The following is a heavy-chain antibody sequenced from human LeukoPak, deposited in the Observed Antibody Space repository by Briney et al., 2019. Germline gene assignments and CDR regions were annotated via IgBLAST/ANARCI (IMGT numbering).Heavy chain of an antibody. CDR2: IYYSGST. CDR3: ARLMGDDHTGYFDL. V-gene: IGHV4-31*03. J-gene: IGHJ2*01. D-gene: IGHD2-21*01. CDR1: GGSISSGGYY. Sequence: SETLSLTCTVSGGSISSGGYYWSWIRQHPGKGLEWIGYIYYSGSTYYNPSLKSRVTISVDTSKNQFSLKLSSVTAADTAVYYCARLMGDDHTGYFDLWGRGTLVTVSS.